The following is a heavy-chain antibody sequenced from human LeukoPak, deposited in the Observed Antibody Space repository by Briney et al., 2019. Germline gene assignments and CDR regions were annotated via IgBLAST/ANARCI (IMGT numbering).Heavy chain of an antibody. D-gene: IGHD4-17*01. CDR3: VKMTTVQTFDY. CDR1: GLTLSSYA. V-gene: IGHV3-64D*06. J-gene: IGHJ4*02. Sequence: GFRRLTCSASGLTLSSYAMHCLLQNPGQGLKSVSAISSIGDSTSYADSVKGRFTISRDKTKNTLYLQMSSLRAEDTAVYYCVKMTTVQTFDYWGQGTLVTVSS. CDR2: ISSIGDST.